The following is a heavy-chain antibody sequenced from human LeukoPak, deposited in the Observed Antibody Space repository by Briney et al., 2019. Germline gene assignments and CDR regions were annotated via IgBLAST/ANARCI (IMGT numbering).Heavy chain of an antibody. CDR3: ARGSCSGGRCWENWFDP. CDR1: GGTFSSCA. CDR2: IIPIFGTA. D-gene: IGHD2-15*01. J-gene: IGHJ5*02. V-gene: IGHV1-69*05. Sequence: ASVKVSCKASGGTFSSCAISWVRQATGQGLEWMGGIIPIFGTATYAQKFQGRVTITTDESTSTAYMELSSLRSVDTAVYYCARGSCSGGRCWENWFDPWGQGTLVTVSS.